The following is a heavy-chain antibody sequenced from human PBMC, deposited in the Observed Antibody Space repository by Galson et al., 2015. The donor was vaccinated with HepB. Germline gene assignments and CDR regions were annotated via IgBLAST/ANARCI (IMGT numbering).Heavy chain of an antibody. Sequence: SLRLSCAASGFSFSNYGMHWVRQAPGKGLEWVAVIWHDGNRKFYGDYAKGRITIFRDNSKNTLYLQINSLRVEDTATYFCAREAEDKNWTYYFDYWGLGTPVIVSS. CDR3: AREAEDKNWTYYFDY. CDR2: IWHDGNRK. V-gene: IGHV3-33*01. D-gene: IGHD3/OR15-3a*01. CDR1: GFSFSNYG. J-gene: IGHJ4*02.